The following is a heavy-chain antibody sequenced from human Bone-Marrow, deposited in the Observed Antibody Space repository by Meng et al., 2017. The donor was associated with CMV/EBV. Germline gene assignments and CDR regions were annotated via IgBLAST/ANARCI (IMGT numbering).Heavy chain of an antibody. J-gene: IGHJ5*02. CDR3: ARAARFDP. V-gene: IGHV1-18*01. Sequence: ASVKVSYKASGYTFTSYGSSWVRQAPGQGREWMGWISAYNGNTNYAQKLQGRVTMTTDTTTSAACMELRSLRSDDTAGDYCARAARFDPWGQGTRVTVSS. CDR1: GYTFTSYG. CDR2: ISAYNGNT.